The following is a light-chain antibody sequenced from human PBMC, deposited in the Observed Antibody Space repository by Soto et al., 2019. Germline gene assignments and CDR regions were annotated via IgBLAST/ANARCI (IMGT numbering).Light chain of an antibody. J-gene: IGKJ5*01. V-gene: IGKV3-20*01. CDR1: QSVSSSY. CDR2: GAY. CDR3: QQYGSPIT. Sequence: EIVLTQSPGTLSLSPGERATLSCRASQSVSSSYLAWYQQKPGQAPRLLIYGAYCRATGIPDRFSGSGSGTDFTLTISRLEPEDFAVYYCQQYGSPITFGQGTRLEIK.